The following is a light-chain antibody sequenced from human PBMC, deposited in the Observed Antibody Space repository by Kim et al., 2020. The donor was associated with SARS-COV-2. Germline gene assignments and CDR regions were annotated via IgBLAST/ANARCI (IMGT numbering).Light chain of an antibody. V-gene: IGKV1-39*01. CDR3: QHSYSTPRT. CDR2: AAS. J-gene: IGKJ1*01. Sequence: ATVVDRVTLTCRASQTSSSYLNWYQQKPGKAPNLLIYAASSLQSGVPSRFSGSGSGTDFTLTISSLQPEDFATYYCQHSYSTPRTFGQGTKVDIK. CDR1: QTSSSY.